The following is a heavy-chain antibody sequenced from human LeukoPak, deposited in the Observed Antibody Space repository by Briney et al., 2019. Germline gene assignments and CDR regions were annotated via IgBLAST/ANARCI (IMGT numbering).Heavy chain of an antibody. Sequence: ASVKVSCKVSGYTFTELSMHWVRQAPGKGLEWMGGFDPEDGETIYAQKFQGRVTMTEDTSTDTAYMELSSLRSEDTAVYYCATSYSSGWPVYNWFDPWGQGTLVTVSS. D-gene: IGHD6-19*01. J-gene: IGHJ5*02. CDR2: FDPEDGET. CDR3: ATSYSSGWPVYNWFDP. V-gene: IGHV1-24*01. CDR1: GYTFTELS.